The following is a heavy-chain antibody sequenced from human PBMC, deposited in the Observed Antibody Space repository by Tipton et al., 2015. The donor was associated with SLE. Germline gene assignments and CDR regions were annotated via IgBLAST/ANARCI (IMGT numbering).Heavy chain of an antibody. J-gene: IGHJ4*02. CDR1: GHTFNLYG. D-gene: IGHD3-3*01. CDR3: ERCNDIWSGQSQFDY. Sequence: QLVQSGDELKKPGASVKVSCKTSGHTFNLYGYAWVRQAPGQGLEWMGWISASKGDTNYAEKFQGRLTMNTDTSTTTAYMDLRSLRSEDAAVYYGERCNDIWSGQSQFDYWSLGTLVTVTS. V-gene: IGHV1-18*01. CDR2: ISASKGDT.